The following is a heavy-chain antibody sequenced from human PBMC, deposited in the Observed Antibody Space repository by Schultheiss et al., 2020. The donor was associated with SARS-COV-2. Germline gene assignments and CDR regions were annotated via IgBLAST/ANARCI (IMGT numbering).Heavy chain of an antibody. D-gene: IGHD3-9*01. CDR3: TRHADDILTGYYAYYYYGMDV. Sequence: GGSLRLSCAASGFTFSNAWMSWVRQAPGKGLEWVGRIKSKTDGGTTDYAAPVKGRFTISRDDSKNTLYLQMNSLKTEDTAVYYCTRHADDILTGYYAYYYYGMDVWGQGTTVTVSS. V-gene: IGHV3-15*01. CDR2: IKSKTDGGTT. CDR1: GFTFSNAW. J-gene: IGHJ6*02.